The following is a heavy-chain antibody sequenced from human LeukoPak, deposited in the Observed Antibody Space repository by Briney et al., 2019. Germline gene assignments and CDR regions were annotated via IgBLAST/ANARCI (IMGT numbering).Heavy chain of an antibody. CDR1: GFSLDTYW. J-gene: IGHJ4*02. CDR2: IKPDGSEQ. CDR3: ARHPYGVLDY. V-gene: IGHV3-7*01. Sequence: GGSLRLSCAVSGFSLDTYWMTWVRQAPGKGLEWVANIKPDGSEQYYVDSVKGRFTISRDNAKNSLYLQMHSLRAEDTAVYYCARHPYGVLDYWGQGTLVTVSS. D-gene: IGHD4-17*01.